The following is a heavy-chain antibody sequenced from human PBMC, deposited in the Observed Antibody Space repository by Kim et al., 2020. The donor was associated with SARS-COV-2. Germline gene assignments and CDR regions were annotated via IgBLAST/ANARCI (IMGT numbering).Heavy chain of an antibody. Sequence: GGSLRLSCAASGFTFSSYSMNWVRQAPGKGLEWVSSISSSSNYIYYADSVKGRFTISRDNAKNSLYRQMNSLRAEDTAVYYCARAYSGSYYLLDYWGQGTLVTVSS. V-gene: IGHV3-21*06. D-gene: IGHD1-26*01. J-gene: IGHJ4*02. CDR3: ARAYSGSYYLLDY. CDR1: GFTFSSYS. CDR2: ISSSSNYI.